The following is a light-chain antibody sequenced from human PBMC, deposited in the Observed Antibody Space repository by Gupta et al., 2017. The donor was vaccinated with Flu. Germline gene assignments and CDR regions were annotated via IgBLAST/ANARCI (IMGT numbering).Light chain of an antibody. CDR3: QQEDSYPRT. CDR2: SGS. Sequence: PSSLSASVGDRVTITCRASRDIGRDVAWYQQTPGEAPRLLIFSGSSLQSRVPSRFSGSGSGTYFTLTIANLQPEDFATYCCQQEDSYPRTFGQGTKVEIK. CDR1: RDIGRD. V-gene: IGKV1-6*01. J-gene: IGKJ1*01.